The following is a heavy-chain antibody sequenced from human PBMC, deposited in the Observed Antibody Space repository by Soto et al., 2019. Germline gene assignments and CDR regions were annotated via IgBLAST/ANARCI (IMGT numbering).Heavy chain of an antibody. CDR1: NDSIRSGTYY. J-gene: IGHJ4*02. D-gene: IGHD6-19*01. Sequence: ETLSLTCTVSNDSIRSGTYYWAWIRQPPGRGLEWMGSLSYLGTTDYNPSLKSRVTISKDASKNQFSLKLTSVTAADTAVYYCATGRSDSGWYEGHFWGRGTLVTVSS. V-gene: IGHV4-39*01. CDR2: LSYLGTT. CDR3: ATGRSDSGWYEGHF.